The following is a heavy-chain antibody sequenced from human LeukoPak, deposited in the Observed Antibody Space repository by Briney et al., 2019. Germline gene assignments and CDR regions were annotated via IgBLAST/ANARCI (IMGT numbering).Heavy chain of an antibody. CDR3: ARDAGGPTYNWFDP. CDR2: IKQDGSEK. D-gene: IGHD3-10*01. CDR1: GFTFSSYW. J-gene: IGHJ5*02. V-gene: IGHV3-7*01. Sequence: PGGSLRLSCAASGFTFSSYWMSWVRQAPGKGLEWVSNIKQDGSEKYYVDSVKGRFTISRDNAKNPLYLQMNSLRAEDTAVYYCARDAGGPTYNWFDPWGQGTLVTVSS.